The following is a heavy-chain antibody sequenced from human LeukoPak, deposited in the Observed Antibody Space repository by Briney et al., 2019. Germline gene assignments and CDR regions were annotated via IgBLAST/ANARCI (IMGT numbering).Heavy chain of an antibody. D-gene: IGHD2-21*02. CDR2: ISTGSSYI. CDR1: GFTFSAYA. J-gene: IGHJ4*02. CDR3: ARLPAIRLPADY. V-gene: IGHV3-21*01. Sequence: GGSLRLSCEASGFTFSAYAMTWVRQAPGKGLEWVSSISTGSSYIFYADSVKGRFTISRDNAKNSLYLQMNSLRAEDTAVYYCARLPAIRLPADYWGQGTLVTVSS.